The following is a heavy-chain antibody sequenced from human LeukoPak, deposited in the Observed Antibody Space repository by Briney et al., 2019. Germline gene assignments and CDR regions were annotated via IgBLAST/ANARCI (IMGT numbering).Heavy chain of an antibody. D-gene: IGHD2-2*01. CDR1: GGTFSSYA. CDR2: IIPIFGTA. V-gene: IGHV1-69*01. J-gene: IGHJ4*02. CDR3: AVVRGGYCSSTSCDGGGYFDY. Sequence: SVKVSCKASGGTFSSYAISWVRQAPGQGLEWMGGIIPIFGTANYAQKFQGRVTITADESTSTAYMELSSLRSEDTAVYYCAVVRGGYCSSTSCDGGGYFDYWGQGTLVTVSS.